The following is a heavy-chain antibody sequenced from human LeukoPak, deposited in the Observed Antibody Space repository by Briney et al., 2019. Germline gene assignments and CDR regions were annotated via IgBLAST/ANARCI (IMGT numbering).Heavy chain of an antibody. Sequence: SVKVSCKASGGTFSSYAISWVRQAPGQGLEWMGRIIPILGIASYAQKFQGRVTITADKSTSTAYMELSSLRSEDTAVYYCARGTGSSGYYRQYYYYGMDVWGQGTTVTVSS. CDR2: IIPILGIA. CDR1: GGTFSSYA. V-gene: IGHV1-69*04. CDR3: ARGTGSSGYYRQYYYYGMDV. D-gene: IGHD3-22*01. J-gene: IGHJ6*02.